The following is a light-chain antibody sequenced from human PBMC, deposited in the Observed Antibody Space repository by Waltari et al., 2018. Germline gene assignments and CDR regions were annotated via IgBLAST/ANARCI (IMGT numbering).Light chain of an antibody. V-gene: IGKV4-1*01. CDR1: QSVFLSFDYKTY. CDR2: WAS. Sequence: DIVMTQSPDSLTVSLGERATIHCKSSQSVFLSFDYKTYLAWYQQLPGQPPKLLIYWASTRESGVPDRFSGSGSGTDFTLTISSLQAEDVAVYYCQQYYSFPLTFGGGTKVEIK. J-gene: IGKJ4*01. CDR3: QQYYSFPLT.